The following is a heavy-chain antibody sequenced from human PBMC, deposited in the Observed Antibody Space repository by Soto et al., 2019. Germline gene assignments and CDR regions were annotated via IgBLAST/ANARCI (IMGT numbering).Heavy chain of an antibody. CDR1: GFTFSSYW. Sequence: EVQLVESGGGLVQPGGSLRLSCAASGFTFSSYWMHWVRQAPGKGLVWVSRINSDGSSTSYADSVKGRFTISRDNAKNTLDLQMNSLRAEDTAVYYCARRASSTYYYGMDVWGQGTTVTVSS. D-gene: IGHD2-2*01. J-gene: IGHJ6*02. CDR3: ARRASSTYYYGMDV. CDR2: INSDGSST. V-gene: IGHV3-74*01.